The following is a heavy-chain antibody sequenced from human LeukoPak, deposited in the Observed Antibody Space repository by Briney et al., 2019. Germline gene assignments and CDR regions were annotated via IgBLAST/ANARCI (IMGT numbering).Heavy chain of an antibody. V-gene: IGHV5-51*01. CDR2: IYPGDSDT. D-gene: IGHD6-19*01. J-gene: IGHJ4*02. Sequence: GESLKISCKGSGYSFTSYWIGWVRQMPGKGLEWMGIIYPGDSDTRYSPSFQGQVTISADKSISTAYLQWSSLKASDTAMHYCARQQGFVAVAGDFDYWGQGTLVTVSS. CDR3: ARQQGFVAVAGDFDY. CDR1: GYSFTSYW.